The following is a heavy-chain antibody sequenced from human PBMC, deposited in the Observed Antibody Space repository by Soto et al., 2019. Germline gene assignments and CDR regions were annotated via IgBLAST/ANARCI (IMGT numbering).Heavy chain of an antibody. J-gene: IGHJ2*01. CDR1: GGFFSRGGYH. CDR2: IFYSGTA. CDR3: AGGFREYGLRSF. Sequence: QGQLQESGPGLVKPSQTLSLTCTVSGGFFSRGGYHWHWIRQHPGKGLVWIGYIFYSGTAYYNPSLPGSVFISGGPPRKQFSPEMDSWTGGDTAIYYCAGGFREYGLRSFWGRGTLVTVSS. D-gene: IGHD3-10*01. V-gene: IGHV4-31*03.